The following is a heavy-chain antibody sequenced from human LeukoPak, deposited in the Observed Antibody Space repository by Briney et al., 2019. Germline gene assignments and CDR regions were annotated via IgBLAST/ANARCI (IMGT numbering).Heavy chain of an antibody. V-gene: IGHV3-48*02. CDR2: ISSSSSI. CDR3: ARDYYYGFYY. Sequence: GGSLRLSCAASGFTFSSYSMNWVRQAPGKGLEWISYISSSSSIHYADSVKGRFTISRDNAKNSLYLQMSSLRDEDTAMYYCARDYYYGFYYWGQGTLVTVSS. D-gene: IGHD3-10*01. CDR1: GFTFSSYS. J-gene: IGHJ4*02.